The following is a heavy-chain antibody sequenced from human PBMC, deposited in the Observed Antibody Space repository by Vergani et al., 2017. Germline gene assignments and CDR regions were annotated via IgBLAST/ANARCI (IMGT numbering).Heavy chain of an antibody. Sequence: EVQLVESGGGLVQPGGSLRLSCAASGFTFSSYAMHWVRPAPGRGLEFVSTSSSVGGTTFYANSVKGRFRISRDNSKNTLDLQVGSLRGEDMAVYYCAGGXRDVVVPAAMGYYYYMDVWGKGTTVTVSS. D-gene: IGHD2-2*01. CDR3: AGGXRDVVVPAAMGYYYYMDV. CDR2: SSSVGGTT. V-gene: IGHV3-64*01. CDR1: GFTFSSYA. J-gene: IGHJ6*03.